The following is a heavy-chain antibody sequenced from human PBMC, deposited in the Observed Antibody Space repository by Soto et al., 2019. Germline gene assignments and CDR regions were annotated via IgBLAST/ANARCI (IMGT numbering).Heavy chain of an antibody. CDR3: AKDKGKLTVTNLGYFDY. D-gene: IGHD4-17*01. V-gene: IGHV3-23*01. CDR2: ISGSGGST. J-gene: IGHJ4*02. CDR1: GFTFSSYA. Sequence: GSLRLSCAASGFTFSSYAMSWVRQAPGKGLEWVSAISGSGGSTYYADSVKGRFTISRDNSKNTLYLQMNSLRAEDTAVYYCAKDKGKLTVTNLGYFDYWGQGTLVTVSS.